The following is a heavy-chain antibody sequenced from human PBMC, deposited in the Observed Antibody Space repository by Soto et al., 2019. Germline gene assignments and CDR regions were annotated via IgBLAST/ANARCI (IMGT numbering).Heavy chain of an antibody. J-gene: IGHJ6*02. CDR3: AGNMCYYDSSGYPRDYYYYGMDV. V-gene: IGHV1-69*13. D-gene: IGHD3-22*01. CDR1: GGTFSSYA. Sequence: SVKVSCKASGGTFSSYAISWVRQAPGQGLEWMGGIIPIFGTANYAQKFQGRVTIAADESTSTAYMELSSLRSEDTAVYYCAGNMCYYDSSGYPRDYYYYGMDVWGQGTTVTVSS. CDR2: IIPIFGTA.